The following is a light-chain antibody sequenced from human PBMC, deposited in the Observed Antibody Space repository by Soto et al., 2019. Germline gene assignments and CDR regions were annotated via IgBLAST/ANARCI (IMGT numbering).Light chain of an antibody. CDR3: QQRSSWPLS. CDR2: DAS. Sequence: EIVLTQSPATLSLSPGERATLSCWASQSVSNLLAWSQQKPGQAPRLLIYDASNRATGIPARFSGSGSGTDFTLTISSLESEDFAVYYCQQRSSWPLSFGGGTKVEFK. CDR1: QSVSNL. J-gene: IGKJ4*01. V-gene: IGKV3-11*01.